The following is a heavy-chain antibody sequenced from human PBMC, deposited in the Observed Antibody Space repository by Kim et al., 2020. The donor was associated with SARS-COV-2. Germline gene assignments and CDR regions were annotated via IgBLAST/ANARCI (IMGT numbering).Heavy chain of an antibody. Sequence: GGSLRLSCAASGFTFSSYAMHWVRQAPGKGLEWVAVISYDGSNKYYADSVKGRFTISRDNSKNTLYLQMNSLRAEDTAVYHCARQYYYDSSGYYYPHYY. CDR1: GFTFSSYA. CDR3: ARQYYYDSSGYYYPHYY. J-gene: IGHJ6*03. CDR2: ISYDGSNK. D-gene: IGHD3-22*01. V-gene: IGHV3-30*04.